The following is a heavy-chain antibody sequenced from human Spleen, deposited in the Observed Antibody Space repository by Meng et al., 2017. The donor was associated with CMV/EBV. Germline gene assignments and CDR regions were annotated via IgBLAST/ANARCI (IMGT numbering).Heavy chain of an antibody. CDR3: ARVGDWNDGGNWFDP. CDR1: GGSISSYY. D-gene: IGHD1-1*01. Sequence: SETLSLTCTVSGGSISSYYWSWIRQPPGKGLEWIGYIYYSGSTNYNPSLKSRVTISVDTSKNQFSLKLSSVTAADTAVYYCARVGDWNDGGNWFDPWGQGTLVTVSS. V-gene: IGHV4-59*01. CDR2: IYYSGST. J-gene: IGHJ5*02.